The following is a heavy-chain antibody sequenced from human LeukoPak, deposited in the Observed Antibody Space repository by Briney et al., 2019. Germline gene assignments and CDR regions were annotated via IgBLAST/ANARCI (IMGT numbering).Heavy chain of an antibody. J-gene: IGHJ4*02. V-gene: IGHV4-39*01. Sequence: SETLSLTCTVPGGSISSSSAYWGWIRQPPGKGLEWIGSIYYRKNTYYNPSLKSRVTVSADTSKNQFSLTLGSVSATGTAVYYCASPRGFSYGYFDYWGQGTLVTVSS. D-gene: IGHD5-18*01. CDR2: IYYRKNT. CDR1: GGSISSSSAY. CDR3: ASPRGFSYGYFDY.